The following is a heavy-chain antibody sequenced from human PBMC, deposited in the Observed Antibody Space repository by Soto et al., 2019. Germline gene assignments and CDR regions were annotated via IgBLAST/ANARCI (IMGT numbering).Heavy chain of an antibody. J-gene: IGHJ6*03. D-gene: IGHD3-22*01. CDR3: AKDKGEIGVVNYYYMDV. Sequence: GGSLRLSCAASGFTFSSYAMSWVRQAPGKGLEWVSAISGSGGSTYYADSVKGRFTISRDNSKNTLYLQMNSLRAEDTAVYYCAKDKGEIGVVNYYYMDVWGKGTTVTVSS. V-gene: IGHV3-23*01. CDR1: GFTFSSYA. CDR2: ISGSGGST.